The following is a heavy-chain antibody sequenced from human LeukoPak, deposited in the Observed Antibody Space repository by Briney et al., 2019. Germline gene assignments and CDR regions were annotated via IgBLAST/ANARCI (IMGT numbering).Heavy chain of an antibody. CDR1: GFTFNDYD. CDR3: ASSRPDRYLDC. D-gene: IGHD1-14*01. CDR2: INWNSVYI. Sequence: GGSLRLSCAASGFTFNDYDINWVRQPPGKGLEWVSGINWNSVYIDYADSVQGRFTISRDNAKKSVYLQMNSLTPDDTAFYYCASSRPDRYLDCWGQGTLVTAST. V-gene: IGHV3-9*01. J-gene: IGHJ4*02.